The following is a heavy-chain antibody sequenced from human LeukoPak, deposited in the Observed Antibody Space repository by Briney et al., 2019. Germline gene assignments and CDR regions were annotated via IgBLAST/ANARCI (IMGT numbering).Heavy chain of an antibody. Sequence: GASVKVSCKASGYTFISYGISWVRQAPGQGLEWMGGIIPIFGTANYAQKFQGRVTITADESTSTAYMELSSLRSEDTAVYYCARVVVRGVITEHHDYWGQGTLVTVSS. V-gene: IGHV1-69*13. CDR1: GYTFISYG. CDR3: ARVVVRGVITEHHDY. CDR2: IIPIFGTA. J-gene: IGHJ4*02. D-gene: IGHD3-10*01.